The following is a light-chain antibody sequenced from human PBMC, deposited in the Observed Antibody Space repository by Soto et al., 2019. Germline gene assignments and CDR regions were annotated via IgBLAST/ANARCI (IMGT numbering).Light chain of an antibody. CDR3: SLYAGTNSVV. Sequence: QSALTQPPSASGSPGQSVAISWTGTSSDIGAYKFVSWYQQHPGKAPKLIIYEVSIRPSGVPDRFSGSKSGNTASLTVSGLLAEDEADYYCSLYAGTNSVVFGGGTKLTVL. CDR1: SSDIGAYKF. J-gene: IGLJ2*01. CDR2: EVS. V-gene: IGLV2-8*01.